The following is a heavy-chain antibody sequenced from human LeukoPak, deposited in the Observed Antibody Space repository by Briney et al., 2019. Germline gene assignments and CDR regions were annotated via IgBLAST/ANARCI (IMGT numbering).Heavy chain of an antibody. CDR1: GFTVSSNY. J-gene: IGHJ4*02. Sequence: PGGSLRLSCAASGFTVSSNYMSWVRQAPGKGLEWVSVIYSGGSTDYADSVNGRFTISRDNSKNTLYLQMNSLRAEDTAVYYCAKDLSTYRSPRYYFDYWGQGTLVTVSS. CDR3: AKDLSTYRSPRYYFDY. D-gene: IGHD2-15*01. V-gene: IGHV3-53*01. CDR2: IYSGGST.